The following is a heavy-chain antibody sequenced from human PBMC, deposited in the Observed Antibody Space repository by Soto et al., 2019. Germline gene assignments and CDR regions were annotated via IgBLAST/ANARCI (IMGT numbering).Heavy chain of an antibody. CDR1: GFTFRNFA. CDR3: VKEWDFGVVISSGVFDY. V-gene: IGHV3-23*01. J-gene: IGHJ4*02. Sequence: EVQLLESGGGSVRPGGSLRLSCAASGFTFRNFAMSWVRQAPGRGLEWVSSVAGSGGPTYYADPVKGRFTISRDNSKNTLYLQMNSLRAEDTAVYYCVKEWDFGVVISSGVFDYWGQGTLVTVSS. CDR2: VAGSGGPT. D-gene: IGHD3-3*01.